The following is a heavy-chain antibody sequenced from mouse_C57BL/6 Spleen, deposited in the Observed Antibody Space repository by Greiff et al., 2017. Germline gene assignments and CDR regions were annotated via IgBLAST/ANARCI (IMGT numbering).Heavy chain of an antibody. Sequence: EVQLVESGGGLVKPGGSLKLSCAASGFTFSSYAMSWVRQTPEKRLEWVATISDGGSYTYYPDNVKGRFTISRDNAKNNLYLQMSHLKSEDTAMYYCAREGGNYVGDAMDYWGQGTSVTVSS. V-gene: IGHV5-4*01. D-gene: IGHD2-1*01. CDR3: AREGGNYVGDAMDY. J-gene: IGHJ4*01. CDR1: GFTFSSYA. CDR2: ISDGGSYT.